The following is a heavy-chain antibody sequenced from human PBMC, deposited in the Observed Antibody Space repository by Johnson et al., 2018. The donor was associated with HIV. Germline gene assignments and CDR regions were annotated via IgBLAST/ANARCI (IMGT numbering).Heavy chain of an antibody. V-gene: IGHV3-20*04. CDR1: GFTVSSNY. Sequence: VQLVESGGGLVQPGGSLRLSCAASGFTVSSNYMSWVRQAPGKGLEWVSVIYSGGIDWNGGSSGYADSVKGRFSISRDNGKNSLYLQMNSLRAEDTALNYCARDVREYSSSFDAFDMWGQGTMVTVSS. J-gene: IGHJ3*02. D-gene: IGHD6-6*01. CDR2: VIYSGGIDWNGGSS. CDR3: ARDVREYSSSFDAFDM.